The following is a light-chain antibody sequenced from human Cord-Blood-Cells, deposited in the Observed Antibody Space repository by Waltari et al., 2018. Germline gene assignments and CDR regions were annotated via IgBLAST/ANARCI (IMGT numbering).Light chain of an antibody. V-gene: IGKV4-1*01. Sequence: IVLTKSPDSLAVSLGARATITCTSSQSVLYSSNNQNYLAWYQQKPGQPPKLLIYWASTRESGVPDRFSGSGSGTDFTLTISSLQAEDVAVYYCQQYYSTPYTFGQGTKLEIK. J-gene: IGKJ2*01. CDR1: QSVLYSSNNQNY. CDR3: QQYYSTPYT. CDR2: WAS.